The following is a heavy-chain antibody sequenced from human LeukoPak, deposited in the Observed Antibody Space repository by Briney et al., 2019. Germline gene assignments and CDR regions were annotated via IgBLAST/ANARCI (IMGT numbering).Heavy chain of an antibody. CDR2: ISGSGGST. CDR1: GFSFNSYA. J-gene: IGHJ4*02. CDR3: AKGIVVVITAQFDY. D-gene: IGHD3-22*01. Sequence: GGSLRLSCAASGFSFNSYAMSWVRQAPGKGLEWVSAISGSGGSTYYADSVKGRFTISRDNSKNTLYLQMNSLRAEDTAVYYCAKGIVVVITAQFDYWGQGTLVTVSS. V-gene: IGHV3-23*01.